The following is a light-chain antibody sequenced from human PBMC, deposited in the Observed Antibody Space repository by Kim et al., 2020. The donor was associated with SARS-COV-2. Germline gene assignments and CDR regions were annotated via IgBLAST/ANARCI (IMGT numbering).Light chain of an antibody. CDR2: DAS. J-gene: IGKJ3*01. Sequence: PPGKSAPLSCRARQSVSSYLAWYPQKPGQAPRLLIYDASNRATGIPARFRGSGSGTDFTLTISSLEPEDFAVYYCQQRSNWPPFTFGPGTKVDIK. CDR3: QQRSNWPPFT. CDR1: QSVSSY. V-gene: IGKV3-11*01.